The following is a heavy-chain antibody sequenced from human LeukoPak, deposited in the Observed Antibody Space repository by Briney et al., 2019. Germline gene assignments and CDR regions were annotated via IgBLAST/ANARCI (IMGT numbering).Heavy chain of an antibody. D-gene: IGHD5-18*01. V-gene: IGHV3-23*01. CDR3: AKCLSYSALYNWFNP. CDR1: GFTFSNHG. J-gene: IGHJ5*02. Sequence: PGGSLRLSCAASGFTFSNHGMTWVRQAPGKRLEWVSSISGSGSSAYHADSVKGRFTISRDSSENTLYLQMNSLRAEDTAVYYCAKCLSYSALYNWFNPWGQGTLVTVSS. CDR2: ISGSGSSA.